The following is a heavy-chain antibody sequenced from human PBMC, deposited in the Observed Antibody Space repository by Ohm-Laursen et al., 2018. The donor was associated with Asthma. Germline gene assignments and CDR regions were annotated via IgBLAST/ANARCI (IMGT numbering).Heavy chain of an antibody. Sequence: SLRLSCAATGFTFSSYAMSWVRQAPGKGLEWVSGISSSGGSTYYADNVKGRFTISRDNSKTTLHLQMNSLRAEDTAVYYCARGEVPVYYYGLDDWGQGTTVTVSS. CDR1: GFTFSSYA. V-gene: IGHV3-23*01. CDR3: ARGEVPVYYYGLDD. D-gene: IGHD4-11*01. CDR2: ISSSGGST. J-gene: IGHJ6*02.